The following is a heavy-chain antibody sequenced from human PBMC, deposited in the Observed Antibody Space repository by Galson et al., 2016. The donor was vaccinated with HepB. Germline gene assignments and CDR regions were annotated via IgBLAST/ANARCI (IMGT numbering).Heavy chain of an antibody. CDR2: ISSSGNFI. CDR3: ARGNYGDYLRWFDP. Sequence: SLRLSCAASGFIFDDYAMHWVRQAPGKGLEWVSSISSSGNFIYYADSVKGRFTISRDNAKNSLYLQMHSLRAEDTAVYYCARGNYGDYLRWFDPWGQGTLVTVSS. D-gene: IGHD4-17*01. CDR1: GFIFDDYA. J-gene: IGHJ5*02. V-gene: IGHV3-21*01.